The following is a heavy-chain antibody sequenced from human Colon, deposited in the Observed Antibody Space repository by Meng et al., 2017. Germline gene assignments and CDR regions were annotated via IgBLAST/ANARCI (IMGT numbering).Heavy chain of an antibody. CDR3: ATGLRHGDWFDP. CDR2: IDHFGIS. Sequence: VQIQSGGAGLLKPSGTLSLTCAVSGGSFSGFYWSWIRQPPGKGLEWIGEIDHFGISNYNSSLKGRLTMSVDTSKKQISLTLTSVTAADTAVYYCATGLRHGDWFDPWGPGTLVTVSS. J-gene: IGHJ5*02. D-gene: IGHD4-17*01. V-gene: IGHV4-34*02. CDR1: GGSFSGFY.